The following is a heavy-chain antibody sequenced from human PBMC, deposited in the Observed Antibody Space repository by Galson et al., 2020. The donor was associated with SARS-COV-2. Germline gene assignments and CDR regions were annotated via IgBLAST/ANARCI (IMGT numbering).Heavy chain of an antibody. CDR2: ISYDGSNK. CDR1: GFPFSSYV. J-gene: IGHJ6*02. CDR3: ARCEFYCDKYDDYYYGMDV. D-gene: IGHD3-22*01. Sequence: GGSLRLSCAAPGFPFSSYVMHWVRQAPGKGLEWVAVISYDGSNKYLADSVNGRFTISRDNSKNTLYLQMDSLRAEDTAVYYCARCEFYCDKYDDYYYGMDVWGQGATVTVSS. V-gene: IGHV3-30*04.